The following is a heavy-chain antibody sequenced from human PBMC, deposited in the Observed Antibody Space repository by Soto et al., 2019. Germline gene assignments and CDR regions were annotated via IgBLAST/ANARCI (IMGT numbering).Heavy chain of an antibody. Sequence: QVQLVQSGAEVKKPGSSVKVSCKASGGTFSSYAISWVRQAPGQGLEWMGEIIPIFGTANYAQKFQGRVTRAAEESPSIDEMELSSLRSEDAVVYYWARDRGPSSGYYPYWFDPWGQGTLVTVSS. CDR2: IIPIFGTA. J-gene: IGHJ5*02. D-gene: IGHD3-22*01. V-gene: IGHV1-69*12. CDR1: GGTFSSYA. CDR3: ARDRGPSSGYYPYWFDP.